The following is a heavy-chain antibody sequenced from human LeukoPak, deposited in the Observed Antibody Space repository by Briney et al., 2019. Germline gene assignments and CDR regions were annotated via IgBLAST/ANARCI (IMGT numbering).Heavy chain of an antibody. Sequence: GESLKISCKGSGYSFSNSWIGWVRQMPGKGLEWMGIIYPADSNTRYRPSFQGQVTISADKSISTAYLQWSSLKASDTAIYYCAREIALAGTGGAFDMWGQGTMVTVSS. CDR1: GYSFSNSW. D-gene: IGHD6-19*01. CDR3: AREIALAGTGGAFDM. J-gene: IGHJ3*02. CDR2: IYPADSNT. V-gene: IGHV5-51*01.